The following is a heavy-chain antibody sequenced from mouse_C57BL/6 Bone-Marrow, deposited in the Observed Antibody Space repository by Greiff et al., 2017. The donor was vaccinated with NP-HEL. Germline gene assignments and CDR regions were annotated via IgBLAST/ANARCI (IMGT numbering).Heavy chain of an antibody. CDR2: IYPRDGST. CDR3: ARDWDEGDWYFDV. D-gene: IGHD4-1*01. V-gene: IGHV1-85*01. CDR1: GYTFTSYD. Sequence: QVQLKESGPELVKPGASVKLSCKASGYTFTSYDINWVKQRPGQGLEWIGWIYPRDGSTKYNEKFKGKATLTVDTSSSTAYMELHSLTSEDSAVYFCARDWDEGDWYFDVWGTGTTVTVSS. J-gene: IGHJ1*03.